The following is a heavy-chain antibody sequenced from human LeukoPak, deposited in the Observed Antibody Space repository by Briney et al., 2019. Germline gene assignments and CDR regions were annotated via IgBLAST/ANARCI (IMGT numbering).Heavy chain of an antibody. J-gene: IGHJ4*02. CDR1: GFTFRNHG. D-gene: IGHD5-12*01. V-gene: IGHV3-33*06. CDR3: AKDREGLSSGYDLEYFDY. CDR2: IWYDGSNQ. Sequence: QTGGSLRLSCAASGFTFRNHGMHWVRQAPGKGLEWVAVIWYDGSNQYYADSVKGRFTISRDNSKNTLWLQMNSLRAEDTAVYYCAKDREGLSSGYDLEYFDYWGQGTLVTVSS.